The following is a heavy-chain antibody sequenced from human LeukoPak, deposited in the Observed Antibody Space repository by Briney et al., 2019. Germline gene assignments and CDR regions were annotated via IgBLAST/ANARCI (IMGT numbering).Heavy chain of an antibody. CDR2: INHSGST. D-gene: IGHD1-1*01. V-gene: IGHV4-34*01. CDR3: ARDKRRLPAPPLYYYYGMDI. J-gene: IGHJ6*02. CDR1: GGSFSRYY. Sequence: SETLSLTCAVYGGSFSRYYWSWIRQPPGKGLEWIGEINHSGSTNYNPSLKSRVTISVDTSKNQFSLKLSSVTAADTAVYYCARDKRRLPAPPLYYYYGMDIWGQGTTVTVSS.